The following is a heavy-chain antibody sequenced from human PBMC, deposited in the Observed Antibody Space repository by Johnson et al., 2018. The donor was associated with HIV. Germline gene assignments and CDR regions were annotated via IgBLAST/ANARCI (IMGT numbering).Heavy chain of an antibody. V-gene: IGHV3-30-3*01. CDR3: ARGGPIAVETTGAFDI. D-gene: IGHD6-19*01. CDR1: GFTFSIYW. Sequence: QVQLVESGGGLVQPGGSLRLSCAASGFTFSIYWMTWVRQTPGKGLEWVALISDDGSNIYYADSVKGRFTISRDNAKNTLYLQMNSLRAEDTAVYYCARGGPIAVETTGAFDIWGQGAMVTVSS. CDR2: ISDDGSNI. J-gene: IGHJ3*02.